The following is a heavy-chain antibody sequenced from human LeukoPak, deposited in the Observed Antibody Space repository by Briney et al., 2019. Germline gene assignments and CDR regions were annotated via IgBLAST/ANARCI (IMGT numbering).Heavy chain of an antibody. CDR1: GFTFSSYA. V-gene: IGHV3-23*01. CDR2: ISGSGGST. J-gene: IGHJ4*02. D-gene: IGHD4-17*01. Sequence: GESLRLSCAASGFTFSSYAMSWVRQAPGKGLEWVSAISGSGGSTYYADSVKGRFTISRDNSKNTLYLQMNSLRAEDTAVYYCAKDETFTTVTTAPSGYWGQGTLVTVSS. CDR3: AKDETFTTVTTAPSGY.